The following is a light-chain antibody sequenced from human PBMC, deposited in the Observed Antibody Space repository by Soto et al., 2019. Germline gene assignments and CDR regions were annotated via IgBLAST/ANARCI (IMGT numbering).Light chain of an antibody. J-gene: IGLJ1*01. CDR1: SSDVGGYNY. CDR3: NSYTTSNTRQIA. CDR2: DVS. Sequence: QSVLTQPASVSGSPGQSITISCTGTSSDVGGYNYVSWYQHHPGKAPKLMIFDVSNRPSGVSNRFSGSKSGNTASLTISGLQPEDEADYYCNSYTTSNTRQIAFGTGTKVTVL. V-gene: IGLV2-14*03.